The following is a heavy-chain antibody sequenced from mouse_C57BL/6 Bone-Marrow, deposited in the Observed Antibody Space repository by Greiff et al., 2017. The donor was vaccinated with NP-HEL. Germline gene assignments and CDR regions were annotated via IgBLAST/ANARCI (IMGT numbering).Heavy chain of an antibody. Sequence: VQLQQPGAELVKPGASVKVSCKASGYTFTSYWMHWVKQRPGQGLEWIGRIHPSDSDTNYNQKFKGKATLTVDKSSSTAYMQLSSLTSEDSAVYYCAISFITTVVAPIYWYFDVWGTGTTVTVSS. D-gene: IGHD1-1*01. CDR2: IHPSDSDT. CDR3: AISFITTVVAPIYWYFDV. CDR1: GYTFTSYW. J-gene: IGHJ1*03. V-gene: IGHV1-74*01.